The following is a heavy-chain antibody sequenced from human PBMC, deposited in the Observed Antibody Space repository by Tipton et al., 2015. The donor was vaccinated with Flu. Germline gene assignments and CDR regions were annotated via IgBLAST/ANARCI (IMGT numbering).Heavy chain of an antibody. J-gene: IGHJ6*03. Sequence: GLVKPSQTLSLTCAISGDSVSSNSAAWNWIRQSPSRGLEWLGRTYYRSKWYNDYAVSVKSRITINPDTSKNQFSLQLNSVTPEDTAVYYCAASRVVVAAKRGNYYYYMDVWGKGTTVTASS. V-gene: IGHV6-1*01. CDR1: GDSVSSNSAA. CDR2: TYYRSKWYN. D-gene: IGHD2-15*01. CDR3: AASRVVVAAKRGNYYYYMDV.